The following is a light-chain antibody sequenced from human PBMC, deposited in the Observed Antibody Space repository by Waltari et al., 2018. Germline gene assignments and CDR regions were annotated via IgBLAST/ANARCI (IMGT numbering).Light chain of an antibody. V-gene: IGKV3-20*01. J-gene: IGKJ2*01. CDR1: QSVSSRH. CDR3: QHYATSPEMYT. CDR2: AAS. Sequence: EIALTQSPGTLSLSPGERATLSCRASQSVSSRHLAWYQHGPGQAPRLLIIAASTRATGIPDRFSGSGSGTDFTLTISRLEPEDFAVYYCQHYATSPEMYTFGQGTKLEIK.